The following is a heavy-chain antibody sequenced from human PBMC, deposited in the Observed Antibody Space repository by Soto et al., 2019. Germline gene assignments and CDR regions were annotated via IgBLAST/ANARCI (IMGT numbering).Heavy chain of an antibody. D-gene: IGHD3-22*01. CDR3: ARIKYDSSGYVFDY. V-gene: IGHV3-53*01. CDR1: GFTVSSNY. J-gene: IGHJ4*02. Sequence: EVQLVESGGGLIQPGGSLRLSCAASGFTVSSNYMSWVRQAPGKGLEWVSVIYSGGTTYYAKSVKGRFNISRDNSKNTLYLKMNSLRAEDTAVYYCARIKYDSSGYVFDYWGQGTLVTVSS. CDR2: IYSGGTT.